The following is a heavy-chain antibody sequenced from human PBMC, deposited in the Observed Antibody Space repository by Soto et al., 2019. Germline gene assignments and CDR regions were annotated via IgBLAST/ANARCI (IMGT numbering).Heavy chain of an antibody. D-gene: IGHD2-21*01. J-gene: IGHJ3*01. CDR2: IYPGDSYT. V-gene: IGHV5-10-1*01. CDR1: GYSFSTYW. Sequence: PGESLKISCKGSGYSFSTYWISWVRQMPGKGLEWMGRIYPGDSYTNYSPSFQGHVTISADKSISTAYLQWSSLKASDTAMYYCVFNGDYGGNSELPFDVWGQGTMVTVSS. CDR3: VFNGDYGGNSELPFDV.